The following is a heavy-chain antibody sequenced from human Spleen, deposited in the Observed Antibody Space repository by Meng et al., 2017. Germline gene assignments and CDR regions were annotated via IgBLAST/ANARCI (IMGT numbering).Heavy chain of an antibody. CDR2: INHSGST. CDR3: ARGPTTMAHDFDY. V-gene: IGHV4-34*01. D-gene: IGHD4-11*01. Sequence: ETLSLTCVVSGGSFSDYYWSWIRQPPGKGLEWIGEINHSGSTNYNPSLESRATISVDTSQNNLSLKLSSVTAADSAVYYCARGPTTMAHDFDYWGQGTLVTVSS. J-gene: IGHJ4*02. CDR1: GGSFSDYY.